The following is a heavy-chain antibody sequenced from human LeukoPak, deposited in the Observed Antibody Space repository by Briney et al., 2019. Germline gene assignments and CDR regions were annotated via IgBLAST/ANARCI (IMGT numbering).Heavy chain of an antibody. D-gene: IGHD2-2*01. CDR2: IRYDGSNK. CDR3: AKGFRPDIVVVPAAMDDYFDY. V-gene: IGHV3-30*02. CDR1: GFTFSSYG. J-gene: IGHJ4*02. Sequence: PGGSLRLSCAASGFTFSSYGMHWVRQAPGKGLEWVAFIRYDGSNKYYADSVKGRFTISRDNSKNTLYLQMNSLRAEDTAVYYCAKGFRPDIVVVPAAMDDYFDYWGQGTLVTVSS.